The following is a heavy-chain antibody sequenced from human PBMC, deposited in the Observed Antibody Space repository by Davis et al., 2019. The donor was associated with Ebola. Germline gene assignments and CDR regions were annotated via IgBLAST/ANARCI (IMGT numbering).Heavy chain of an antibody. J-gene: IGHJ5*02. D-gene: IGHD4-17*01. CDR2: IGTAGDT. Sequence: GGSLRLSCAASGFTFSSYDMHWVRQATGKGLEWVSAIGTAGDTYYPGSVKGRFTISRDNAKNSLYLQLNTLRDEDTAVYFCARDPSHDYGDYVGGWFDPWGQGTLVTVSS. CDR1: GFTFSSYD. V-gene: IGHV3-13*01. CDR3: ARDPSHDYGDYVGGWFDP.